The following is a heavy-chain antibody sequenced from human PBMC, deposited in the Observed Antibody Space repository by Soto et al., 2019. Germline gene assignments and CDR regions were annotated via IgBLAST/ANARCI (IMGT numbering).Heavy chain of an antibody. D-gene: IGHD3-22*01. J-gene: IGHJ4*02. Sequence: QVQLVQSGAEVKKPGASVKVSCKASGYTFTSYGISWVRQAPGQGLEWMGWISAYNGNTNYAQKLQGRVTMTTDTSTSTAYMALRSLRSDDTAVYYCARDHWDYYDSSGYYSYFDYWGQGTLVTVSS. CDR2: ISAYNGNT. CDR1: GYTFTSYG. CDR3: ARDHWDYYDSSGYYSYFDY. V-gene: IGHV1-18*01.